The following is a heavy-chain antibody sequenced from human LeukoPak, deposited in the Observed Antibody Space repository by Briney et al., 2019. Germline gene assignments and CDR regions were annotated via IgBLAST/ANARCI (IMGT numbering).Heavy chain of an antibody. D-gene: IGHD3-22*01. CDR2: ISYDGSNK. J-gene: IGHJ4*02. CDR3: AREDTTWYYYDSSGYYPLDY. CDR1: GFTFSSNA. Sequence: PGGSLRLSCAASGFTFSSNAMHWVRQAPGKGLEWVAVISYDGSNKYYADSVKGRFIISRDNSKNTLYLQMNSLRAEDTAVYYCAREDTTWYYYDSSGYYPLDYWGQGTLVTVSS. V-gene: IGHV3-30*04.